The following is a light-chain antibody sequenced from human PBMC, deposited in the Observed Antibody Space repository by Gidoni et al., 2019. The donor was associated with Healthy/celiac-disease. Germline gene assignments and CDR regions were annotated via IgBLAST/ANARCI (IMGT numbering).Light chain of an antibody. CDR2: GAS. CDR3: QQYGSSTT. J-gene: IGKJ5*01. V-gene: IGKV3-20*01. CDR1: QSVSSSY. Sequence: EIVLTQSPGTLSLSPGERATLSCRASQSVSSSYLAWYQQKPGQAPRLLLYGASSRATGIPDRFSGSGSGTDFTLTISRLEPEDFAVYYCQQYGSSTTFXQXTRLEIK.